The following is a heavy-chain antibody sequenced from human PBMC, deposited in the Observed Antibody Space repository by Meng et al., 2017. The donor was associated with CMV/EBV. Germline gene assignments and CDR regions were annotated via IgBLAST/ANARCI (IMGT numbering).Heavy chain of an antibody. CDR2: IYYSGST. CDR3: ARVSNLHFDY. V-gene: IGHV4-61*01. D-gene: IGHD4-11*01. CDR1: GGSVSSSSYY. J-gene: IGHJ4*02. Sequence: QVQLQVSGPGLVKPSETLSPTCTVSGGSVSSSSYYWGWIRQPPGKGLGWFGYIYYSGSTNYSPSFKSRVTISVDTSKNQFSLKLSAVTAADTAVYYCARVSNLHFDYWGQGTLVTVSS.